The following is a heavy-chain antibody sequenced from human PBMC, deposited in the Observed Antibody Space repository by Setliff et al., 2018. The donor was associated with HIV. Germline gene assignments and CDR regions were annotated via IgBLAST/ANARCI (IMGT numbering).Heavy chain of an antibody. CDR2: IYQSGTA. J-gene: IGHJ4*02. D-gene: IGHD4-17*01. V-gene: IGHV4-39*07. CDR3: ARVSTAVTAAPLDY. Sequence: SETLSLTCSVSDASIKSNNYYWVWIRQTPGKGLEWIGSIYQSGTAYYNPSLKSRVTMSVDTSKSQFSLRLESMTAADTAMYYCARVSTAVTAAPLDYWSQGTLVTVSS. CDR1: DASIKSNNYY.